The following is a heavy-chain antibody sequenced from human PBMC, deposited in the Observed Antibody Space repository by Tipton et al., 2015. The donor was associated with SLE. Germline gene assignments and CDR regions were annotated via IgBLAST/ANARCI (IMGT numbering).Heavy chain of an antibody. CDR1: GGSINSDGYF. CDR2: IYYSGST. CDR3: ARVLLGGFYYGMDV. V-gene: IGHV4-31*03. J-gene: IGHJ6*02. Sequence: TLSLTCTVSGGSINSDGYFWNWVRQHPGKGLEWIGYIYYSGSTYYNPSLQSRVTISVDRSKNQFSLNLTSVTAADTAVYYCARVLLGGFYYGMDVWGQGTTVTVSS. D-gene: IGHD2-15*01.